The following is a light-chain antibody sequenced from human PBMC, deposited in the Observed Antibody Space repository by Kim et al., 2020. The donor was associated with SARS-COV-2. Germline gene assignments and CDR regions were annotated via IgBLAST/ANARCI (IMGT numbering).Light chain of an antibody. CDR2: AAS. Sequence: DIQMTQSPSFLSAYVGDRVTITCRASQDITTYLNWYQQSLGRAPRLLIYAASGLRSGVPSRFSGSGSGTEFTLTISSLQPEDFATYYCQQSYDWPLTFGGGTKVDIK. CDR3: QQSYDWPLT. CDR1: QDITTY. V-gene: IGKV1-39*01. J-gene: IGKJ4*01.